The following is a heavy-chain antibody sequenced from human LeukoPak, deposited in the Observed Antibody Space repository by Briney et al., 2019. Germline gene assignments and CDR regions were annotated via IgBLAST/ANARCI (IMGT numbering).Heavy chain of an antibody. CDR1: GFTFSSYS. CDR2: ISSSSSYI. V-gene: IGHV3-21*01. CDR3: ARLDEGPYGSGSYYGMDV. Sequence: GGSLRLSCAASGFTFSSYSMNWVRQAPGKGLEWVSSISSSSSYIYYADSVKGRFTISRDNAKNSLYLQMNSLRAEDTAVYYCARLDEGPYGSGSYYGMDVWGQGTTVTVSS. J-gene: IGHJ6*02. D-gene: IGHD3-10*01.